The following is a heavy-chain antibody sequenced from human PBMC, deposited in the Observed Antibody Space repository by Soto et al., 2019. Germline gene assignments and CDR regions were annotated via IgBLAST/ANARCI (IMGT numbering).Heavy chain of an antibody. CDR2: INTYNGYT. Sequence: QVHLVQSGAEVKKPGASVKVSCKASGYTFTSCGISWVRQAPGQGLEWMGLINTYNGYTNYPQNFQGRVTMTTDTSTGPVYKVLRSLPSDDTAVYYCARDLTKGLDVWGQGTTVTVSS. J-gene: IGHJ6*02. V-gene: IGHV1-18*01. CDR3: ARDLTKGLDV. CDR1: GYTFTSCG. D-gene: IGHD4-4*01.